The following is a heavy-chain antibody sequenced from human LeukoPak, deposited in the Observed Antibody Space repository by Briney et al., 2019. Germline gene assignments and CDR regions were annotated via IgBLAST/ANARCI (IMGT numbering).Heavy chain of an antibody. J-gene: IGHJ4*02. CDR3: ARGRKAYCGGDCYFFVY. CDR1: GYSFTGYY. CDR2: INPNSGGT. V-gene: IGHV1-2*02. Sequence: WASVKVSCKASGYSFTGYYMHWVRQAPGQGLEWMGWINPNSGGTNYAQKFQGRVTMTRDTSISTAYMELSRLRSDDTAVYYCARGRKAYCGGDCYFFVYWGQGTLVTVSS. D-gene: IGHD2-21*02.